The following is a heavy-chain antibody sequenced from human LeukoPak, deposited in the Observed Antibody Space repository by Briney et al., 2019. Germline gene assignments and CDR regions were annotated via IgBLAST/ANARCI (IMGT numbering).Heavy chain of an antibody. D-gene: IGHD2-21*02. J-gene: IGHJ4*02. CDR3: ASLFGDSQGTTPFDY. CDR2: IYTSGST. Sequence: PSETLSLTCTVSGGSISSGSYYWSWIRQPAGKGLEWIGRIYTSGSTNYNPSLKSRVTISADTSKNQFSLKLSSVTAADTAVYYCASLFGDSQGTTPFDYWGQGTLVTVSS. V-gene: IGHV4-61*02. CDR1: GGSISSGSYY.